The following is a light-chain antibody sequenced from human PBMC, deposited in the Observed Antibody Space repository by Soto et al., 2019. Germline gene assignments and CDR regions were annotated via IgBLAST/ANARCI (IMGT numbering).Light chain of an antibody. CDR2: GAS. CDR3: QQYNFWPLT. J-gene: IGKJ4*01. CDR1: QSITTN. Sequence: EIVMAQSPSTLSVSPGERVTLSCSASQSITTNLTWYQRKPGQAPRLVISGASTRATGVPVRFSGSGFGAEFTLTISCVQSEDFAVYYCQQYNFWPLTFGGGTKVEI. V-gene: IGKV3-15*01.